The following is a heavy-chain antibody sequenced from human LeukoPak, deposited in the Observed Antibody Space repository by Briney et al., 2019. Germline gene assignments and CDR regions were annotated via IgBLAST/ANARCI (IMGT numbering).Heavy chain of an antibody. J-gene: IGHJ4*02. V-gene: IGHV4-39*01. D-gene: IGHD2-15*01. Sequence: PSETLSLTCTVSGGSISRSSYYWGWIRQPPGKGLEWIGSIYYSGSTYYNPSLKSRVTISVDPSKNQFSLKLSSVPAADTAVYYCAGVVAATLVGGGTVFDYWGQGPLVTVSS. CDR2: IYYSGST. CDR3: AGVVAATLVGGGTVFDY. CDR1: GGSISRSSYY.